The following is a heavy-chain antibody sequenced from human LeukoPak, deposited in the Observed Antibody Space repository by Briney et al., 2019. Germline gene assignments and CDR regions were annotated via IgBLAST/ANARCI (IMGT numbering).Heavy chain of an antibody. D-gene: IGHD6-19*01. CDR1: GFTFSSYA. CDR2: ISYDGSNK. CDR3: ARAGLAVAGTPYYFDY. J-gene: IGHJ4*02. V-gene: IGHV3-30-3*01. Sequence: PGGSLRLSCAASGFTFSSYAMHWVRQAPGKGLEWVAVISYDGSNKYYADSVKGRFTISRDNSKNTLYLQMNSLRAEDTAVYYCARAGLAVAGTPYYFDYWGQGTLVTVSS.